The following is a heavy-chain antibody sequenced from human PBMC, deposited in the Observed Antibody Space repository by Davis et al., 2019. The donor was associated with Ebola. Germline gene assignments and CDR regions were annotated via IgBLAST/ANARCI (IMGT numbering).Heavy chain of an antibody. CDR2: ISAFKGKT. CDR1: GYTFTSYA. J-gene: IGHJ4*02. Sequence: AASVKVSCKASGYTFTSYAMNWVRQAPGQGLEWMGWISAFKGKTHYAQKFQGRMTLTTDTPTSTAYMELESLRSDDTAVYYCVRSTYDILIDFDFWGQGTLVTVSS. V-gene: IGHV1-18*01. D-gene: IGHD3-9*01. CDR3: VRSTYDILIDFDF.